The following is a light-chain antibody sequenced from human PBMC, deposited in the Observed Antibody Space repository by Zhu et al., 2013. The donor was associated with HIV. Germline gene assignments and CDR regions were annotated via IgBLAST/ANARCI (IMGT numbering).Light chain of an antibody. J-gene: IGLJ1*01. CDR1: RSDVGGYNY. CDR3: QSYDSSLSGYV. V-gene: IGLV2-14*01. CDR2: EVT. Sequence: QSGLTQPASVSGSPGQSITISCTGTRSDVGGYNYVSWYQQRPGKAPKLIIYEVTNRPSGVSNRFSGSKSGNTASLTISGLQAEDEADYYCQSYDSSLSGYVFGTGTKVTVL.